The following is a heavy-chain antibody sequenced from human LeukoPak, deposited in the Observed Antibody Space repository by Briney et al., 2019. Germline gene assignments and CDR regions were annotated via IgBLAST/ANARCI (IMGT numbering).Heavy chain of an antibody. CDR3: ARSFHGY. CDR2: IKQDGSEK. V-gene: IGHV3-7*01. Sequence: GGSLRLSCVASGFTFTDFWMSWVRQAPGKGLEWVANIKQDGSEKYYVDSVKGRFTISRDNAKNSVYLQMDSLRDEDTAVYYCARSFHGYWGQGTLVTASS. CDR1: GFTFTDFW. J-gene: IGHJ4*02.